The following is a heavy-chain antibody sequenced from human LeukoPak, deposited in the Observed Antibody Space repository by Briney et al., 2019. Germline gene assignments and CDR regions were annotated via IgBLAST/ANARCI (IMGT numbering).Heavy chain of an antibody. J-gene: IGHJ4*02. D-gene: IGHD5-18*01. CDR2: IKSKTDGGTT. V-gene: IGHV3-15*01. CDR3: VVAYSYGSFDY. CDR1: GFTFSNAW. Sequence: GGSLRLSCAASGFTFSNAWMSWVRQAPGKGLEWVGRIKSKTDGGTTDYAAPVKGRFTISRDDSKNTLYLQMNSLKTEDTAVYYCVVAYSYGSFDYWGQGTLVTVSS.